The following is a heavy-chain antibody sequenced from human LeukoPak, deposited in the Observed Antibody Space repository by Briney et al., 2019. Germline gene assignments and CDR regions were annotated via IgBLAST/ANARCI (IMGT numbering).Heavy chain of an antibody. CDR2: TSGSGSTT. Sequence: ASVKVSCKASGGTFSNYAMNWVRQAPGKGLEWVSGTSGSGSTTYYADSVKGRFTISRDNSKNTLYLQMNNLRGEDTAVYFCAKDSRPTIAVAGFDYWGQGTLVTVSS. D-gene: IGHD6-19*01. CDR3: AKDSRPTIAVAGFDY. J-gene: IGHJ4*02. V-gene: IGHV3-23*01. CDR1: GGTFSNYA.